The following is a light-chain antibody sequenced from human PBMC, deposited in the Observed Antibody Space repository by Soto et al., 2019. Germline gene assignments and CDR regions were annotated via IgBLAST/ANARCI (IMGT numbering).Light chain of an antibody. CDR3: QQYDVHPNT. Sequence: DVQMTQAPSTLAASVGDRVTITCRASENIKNWLARYQQTPGKAPKVLISDASRLETGVPSRFSGSGYGTDFTLTITSLQTDDFGTYHCQQYDVHPNTFGQGTKVQVK. V-gene: IGKV1-5*01. CDR2: DAS. CDR1: ENIKNW. J-gene: IGKJ1*01.